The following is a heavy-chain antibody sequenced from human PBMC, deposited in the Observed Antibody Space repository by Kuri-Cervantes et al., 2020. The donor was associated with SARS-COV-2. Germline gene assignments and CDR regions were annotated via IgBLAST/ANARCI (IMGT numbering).Heavy chain of an antibody. Sequence: GGSLRLSCAASGFTFSSYAMSWVRRAPGKGLEWVSAISGSGGSTYYADSVKGRFTISRDNSKNTLYLQMNSLRAEYTAVYYCAFSPNFVVVSPYAFDIWGQGTMVTVSS. CDR2: ISGSGGST. V-gene: IGHV3-23*01. CDR1: GFTFSSYA. J-gene: IGHJ3*02. CDR3: AFSPNFVVVSPYAFDI. D-gene: IGHD2-2*01.